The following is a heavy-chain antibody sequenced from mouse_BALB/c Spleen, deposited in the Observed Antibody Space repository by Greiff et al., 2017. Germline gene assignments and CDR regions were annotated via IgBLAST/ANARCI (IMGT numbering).Heavy chain of an antibody. Sequence: EVKLVESGPGLVKPSQSLSLTCTVTGYSITSDYAWNWIRQFPGNKLEWMGYISYSGSTSYNPSLKSRISITRDTSKNQFFLQLNSVTTEDTATYYCAREYGNPYAMDYWGQGTSVTVSS. CDR1: GYSITSDYA. D-gene: IGHD2-10*02. J-gene: IGHJ4*01. CDR3: AREYGNPYAMDY. CDR2: ISYSGST. V-gene: IGHV3-2*02.